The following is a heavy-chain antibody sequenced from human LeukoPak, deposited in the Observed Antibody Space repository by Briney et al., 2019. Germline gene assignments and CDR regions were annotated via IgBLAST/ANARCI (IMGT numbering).Heavy chain of an antibody. V-gene: IGHV3-48*01. Sequence: GGSLRLSCAASGFTFNSYAFNWVRQAPGKGLEWVSYISSSSNVIYYTDSVKGRFTISRDNARNLLYLQMNSLTTEDTAVYYCARGDPIYDFWSGGDYWGQGSLVTVSA. CDR1: GFTFNSYA. D-gene: IGHD3-3*01. CDR2: ISSSSNVI. CDR3: ARGDPIYDFWSGGDY. J-gene: IGHJ4*02.